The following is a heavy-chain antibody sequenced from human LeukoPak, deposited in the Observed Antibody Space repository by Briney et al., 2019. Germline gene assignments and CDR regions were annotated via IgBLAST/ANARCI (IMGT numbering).Heavy chain of an antibody. CDR1: GGSFSGYY. CDR3: AGQIVVVPAAMNY. V-gene: IGHV4-34*01. D-gene: IGHD2-2*01. J-gene: IGHJ4*02. CDR2: INHSGST. Sequence: KPSETLSLTCAVYGGSFSGYYWSWIRQPPGKGLEWIGEINHSGSTNYNPSLKSRVTISVDTSKNQFSLKLSSVTAADTAVYYCAGQIVVVPAAMNYWGQGTLVTVSS.